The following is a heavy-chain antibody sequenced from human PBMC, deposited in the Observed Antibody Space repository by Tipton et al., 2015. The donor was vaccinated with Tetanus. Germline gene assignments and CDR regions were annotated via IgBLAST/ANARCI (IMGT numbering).Heavy chain of an antibody. CDR2: ISYDGSNK. CDR1: GFTFRSYA. J-gene: IGHJ4*02. D-gene: IGHD1-1*01. V-gene: IGHV3-30-3*01. Sequence: SLRLSCAASGFTFRSYAIHWVRQSPGRGLEWVAVISYDGSNKNYADSVKGRFTISRDNSQNTLYLQMNSLRAEDSATYYCARALQLERKFDFWGQVTLVTVSS. CDR3: ARALQLERKFDF.